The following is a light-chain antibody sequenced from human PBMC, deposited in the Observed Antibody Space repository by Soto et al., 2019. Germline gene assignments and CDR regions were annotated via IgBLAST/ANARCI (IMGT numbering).Light chain of an antibody. J-gene: IGKJ5*01. Sequence: DLQMTHSPSSLSASVGDRVTITCRASQGTSTYLNWYQQKPGRGPKLLIYDASNLEAGVPSRFRRSGSGTDFTLTISCLQSEDFATYSCQQYYSYPITFGQGTGLEIK. CDR2: DAS. V-gene: IGKV1-33*01. CDR3: QQYYSYPIT. CDR1: QGTSTY.